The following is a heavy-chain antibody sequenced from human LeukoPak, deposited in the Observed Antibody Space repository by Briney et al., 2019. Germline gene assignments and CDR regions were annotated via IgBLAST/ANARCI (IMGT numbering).Heavy chain of an antibody. J-gene: IGHJ4*02. D-gene: IGHD3-16*01. Sequence: AGGSLRLFCAASGFTFSSFWIYWVRHAPGKGLVWVSRIKSDGSETLYADSVKGRFTISRDNAKNTLYLQMNSLRAEDSAVYYCARVRMGDDFNPFDYWGQGTLVTVSS. CDR1: GFTFSSFW. V-gene: IGHV3-74*01. CDR3: ARVRMGDDFNPFDY. CDR2: IKSDGSET.